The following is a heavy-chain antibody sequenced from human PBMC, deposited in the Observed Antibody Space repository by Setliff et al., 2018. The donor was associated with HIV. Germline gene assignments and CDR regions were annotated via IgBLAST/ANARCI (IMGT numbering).Heavy chain of an antibody. CDR1: GYTFTTYW. J-gene: IGHJ3*01. V-gene: IGHV5-51*01. Sequence: PGESLKISCKGSGYTFTTYWIAWVRQMPGKGLEWMGIIFPGTSTTKYSPSFQGQVTISADKSISTTYLQWSSLKASDTAMYYCASLSGYSGDAFDVWGQGTMVTVSS. D-gene: IGHD3-22*01. CDR3: ASLSGYSGDAFDV. CDR2: IFPGTSTT.